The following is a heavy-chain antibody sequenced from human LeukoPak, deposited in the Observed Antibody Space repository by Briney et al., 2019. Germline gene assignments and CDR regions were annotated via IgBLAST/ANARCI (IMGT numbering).Heavy chain of an antibody. CDR3: ARDAAAAGTGLGWFDP. D-gene: IGHD6-13*01. V-gene: IGHV1-46*01. Sequence: GASAKVSCKASGFTFSSYYMHWVRQAPGQGLEGMGLINPSGGDTSYAPKFQGRVTMTRDTSTSTVYMELRSLRSEDTAMYYCARDAAAAGTGLGWFDPWGQGTLVTVSS. CDR2: INPSGGDT. CDR1: GFTFSSYY. J-gene: IGHJ5*02.